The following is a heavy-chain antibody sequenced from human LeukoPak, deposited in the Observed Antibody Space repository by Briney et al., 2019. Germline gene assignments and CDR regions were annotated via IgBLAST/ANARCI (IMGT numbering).Heavy chain of an antibody. CDR2: ISVSGGST. D-gene: IGHD3-22*01. J-gene: IGHJ4*02. V-gene: IGHV3-23*01. CDR3: AKDERSSRYYFY. Sequence: PGGSLRLSCAASGFTFRTYAMSWVRQAPGKGPEWVSTISVSGGSTYYADSVKGRCTISRDNSKNMLYLQVNSLRAEDTAVYYCAKDERSSRYYFYWGQGTLVTVSS. CDR1: GFTFRTYA.